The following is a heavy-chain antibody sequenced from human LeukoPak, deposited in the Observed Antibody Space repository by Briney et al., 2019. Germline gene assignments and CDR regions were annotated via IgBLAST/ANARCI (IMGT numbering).Heavy chain of an antibody. J-gene: IGHJ4*02. D-gene: IGHD6-19*01. CDR1: GFSLSTSGVG. CDR2: IYWDDDK. CDR3: AYRPSGWGYFVH. V-gene: IGHV2-5*02. Sequence: ESGPTLVKPTQTLTLTCTFSGFSLSTSGVGVGWIRQPPGKALEWLALIYWDDDKRYSPSLKSRLTVTKDTSKNQVVLTMTNMDPVDTATYYCAYRPSGWGYFVHWGQGNLVTVSS.